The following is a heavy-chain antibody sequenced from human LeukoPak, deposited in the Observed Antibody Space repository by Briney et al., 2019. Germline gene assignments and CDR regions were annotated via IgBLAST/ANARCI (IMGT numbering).Heavy chain of an antibody. CDR1: GSSISSSSYY. Sequence: SGTLSLTCTVSGSSISSSSYYWGWIRQPPGKGLDWIGSVYYSGTTYYNPSLKSRVTISVDTSKNHFSLKLSSVTAADTAVYFCASSYYGYYYGMDVWGQGTTVTVSS. CDR2: VYYSGTT. J-gene: IGHJ6*02. D-gene: IGHD1-26*01. CDR3: ASSYYGYYYGMDV. V-gene: IGHV4-39*02.